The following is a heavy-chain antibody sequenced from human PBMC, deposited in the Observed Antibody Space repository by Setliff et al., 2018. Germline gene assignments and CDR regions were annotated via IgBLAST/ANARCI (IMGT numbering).Heavy chain of an antibody. J-gene: IGHJ5*01. D-gene: IGHD1-26*01. Sequence: PSETLSLTCTVSGGSISRSSYYWGWIRQPPGKGLEWIGSIYHTGTTYYNPSLKSRVTISVDTSKNQFSLRLRSVTAADTAVYYCARQAHDLKGGTTLFYWFDFWGQGTLVTVSS. CDR3: ARQAHDLKGGTTLFYWFDF. CDR2: IYHTGTT. CDR1: GGSISRSSYY. V-gene: IGHV4-39*07.